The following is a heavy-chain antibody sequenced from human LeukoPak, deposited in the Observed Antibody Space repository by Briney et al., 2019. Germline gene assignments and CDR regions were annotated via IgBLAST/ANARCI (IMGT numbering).Heavy chain of an antibody. J-gene: IGHJ6*02. CDR3: ARDAPVDTAMVRNYYGMDV. CDR1: GYTFTNYA. Sequence: GASVKVSCKASGYTFTNYAMNWVRQAPGQGLEWMGWINTNTGNPTFAQGFTGRFVFSLDTSVSTAYLQVSSLKAEDTAVYYCARDAPVDTAMVRNYYGMDVWGQGTTVTVSS. CDR2: INTNTGNP. D-gene: IGHD5-18*01. V-gene: IGHV7-4-1*02.